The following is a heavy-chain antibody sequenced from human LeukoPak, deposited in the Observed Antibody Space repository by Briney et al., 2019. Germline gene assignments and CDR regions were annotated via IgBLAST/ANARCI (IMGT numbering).Heavy chain of an antibody. V-gene: IGHV4-4*07. J-gene: IGHJ6*03. CDR2: IYTSGST. CDR1: GGSISSYY. D-gene: IGHD3-3*01. CDR3: ARVQRWTIFGVAEGYYYYMDV. Sequence: PSETLSLTCTVSGGSISSYYWSWIRQPAGKGLEWIGRIYTSGSTYYNPSLESRVTISVDTSKNQFSLKLSSVTAADTAVYYCARVQRWTIFGVAEGYYYYMDVWGKGTTVTVSS.